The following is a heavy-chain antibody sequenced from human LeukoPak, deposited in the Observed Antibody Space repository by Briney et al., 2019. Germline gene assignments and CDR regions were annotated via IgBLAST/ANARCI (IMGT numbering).Heavy chain of an antibody. CDR1: GYSFTSYW. Sequence: GESLKISCKGSGYSFTSYWIGWVRQMPGKGLEWMGIIYPGDSDARYSPSFQGQVTISADKSISTAYLQWSSLKASDTAMYYCARHLKRGYSGYDYGSGFDPWGQGTLVTVSS. CDR3: ARHLKRGYSGYDYGSGFDP. CDR2: IYPGDSDA. J-gene: IGHJ5*02. D-gene: IGHD5-12*01. V-gene: IGHV5-51*01.